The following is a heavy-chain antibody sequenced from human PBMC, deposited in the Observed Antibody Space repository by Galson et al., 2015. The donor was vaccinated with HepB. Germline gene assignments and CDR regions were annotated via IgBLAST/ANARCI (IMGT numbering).Heavy chain of an antibody. CDR1: GDSVSSNSAA. CDR2: TYYRSKWYN. D-gene: IGHD6-13*01. J-gene: IGHJ4*02. CDR3: ARDRGILAAALDY. V-gene: IGHV6-1*01. Sequence: CAISGDSVSSNSAAWNWIRQSQSRGLEWPGRTYYRSKWYNDYAVSVKSRITINPDTSKNQFSLQLNSVTPEDTAVYYCARDRGILAAALDYWGQGTLVTVSS.